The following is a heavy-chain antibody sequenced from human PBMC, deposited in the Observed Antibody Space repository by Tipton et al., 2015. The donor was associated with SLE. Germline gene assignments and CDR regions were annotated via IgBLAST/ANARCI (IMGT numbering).Heavy chain of an antibody. CDR3: ARGYSNSKSYYFDY. CDR1: GYSISSGYY. V-gene: IGHV4-38-2*01. J-gene: IGHJ4*02. Sequence: TLSLTCAVSGYSISSGYYWGWIRQPPGKGLEWIGSIYYSGSTYYNPSLKSRVTISVDTSKNQFSLKLSSVTAADTAVYYCARGYSNSKSYYFDYWGQGTLVTVSS. CDR2: IYYSGST. D-gene: IGHD4-11*01.